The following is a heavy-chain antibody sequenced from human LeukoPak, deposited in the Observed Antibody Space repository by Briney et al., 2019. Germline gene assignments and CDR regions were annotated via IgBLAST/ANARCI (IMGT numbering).Heavy chain of an antibody. D-gene: IGHD3-10*01. V-gene: IGHV4-39*01. Sequence: PSETLSLTCTVSGGSISSSSYYWGLIRQPAGKGLEWIGSIYYSGSTYYNPSLKSRVTISVDTSKNQFSLKLSSVTAADTAVYYCARITMVRGVDYWGQGTLVTVSS. CDR2: IYYSGST. CDR3: ARITMVRGVDY. CDR1: GGSISSSSYY. J-gene: IGHJ4*02.